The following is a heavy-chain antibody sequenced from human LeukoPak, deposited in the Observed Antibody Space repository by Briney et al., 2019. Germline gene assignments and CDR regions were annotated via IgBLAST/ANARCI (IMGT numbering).Heavy chain of an antibody. CDR2: INVDSGGT. CDR3: ARDEGYYNYMDV. CDR1: RYSFAGYY. Sequence: ASVKVSCKASRYSFAGYYMHWVRLAPGQGLEWMGWINVDSGGTKYAEKFQGRVTMTRDTSISTAYMELSRLRSDDTAVYYCARDEGYYNYMDVWGKGTTVSASS. J-gene: IGHJ6*03. V-gene: IGHV1-2*02.